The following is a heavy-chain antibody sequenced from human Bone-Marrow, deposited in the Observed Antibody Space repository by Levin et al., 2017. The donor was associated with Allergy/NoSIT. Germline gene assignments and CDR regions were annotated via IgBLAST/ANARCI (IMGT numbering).Heavy chain of an antibody. Sequence: PGGSLRLSCAASGFAFTTYAMNWARQAPGKGLEWVSVISYSGGTTYYADSVKGRFTISRDNSKNTLYLQMNSLRAEDTAVYYCAKGQYYHGSGSYSDYWGQGTLVTVSS. CDR2: ISYSGGTT. J-gene: IGHJ4*02. D-gene: IGHD3-10*01. CDR3: AKGQYYHGSGSYSDY. CDR1: GFAFTTYA. V-gene: IGHV3-23*01.